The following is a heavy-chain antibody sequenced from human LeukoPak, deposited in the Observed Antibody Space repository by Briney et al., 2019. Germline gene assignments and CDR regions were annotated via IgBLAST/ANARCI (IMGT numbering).Heavy chain of an antibody. Sequence: GRSLRLSCAASGFTFSSYAMHWVRQAPGKGLEWVAVISYDGSNKYYADSVKGRFTISRDNSKNTLYLQLNSLRAEDTAVYYCARVECSSTSCYAGYFDYWGQGTLVTVSS. V-gene: IGHV3-30*04. CDR1: GFTFSSYA. J-gene: IGHJ4*02. CDR3: ARVECSSTSCYAGYFDY. D-gene: IGHD2-2*01. CDR2: ISYDGSNK.